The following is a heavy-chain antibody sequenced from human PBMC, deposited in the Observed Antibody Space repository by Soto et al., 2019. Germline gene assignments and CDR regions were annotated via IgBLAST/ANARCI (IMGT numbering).Heavy chain of an antibody. J-gene: IGHJ3*02. CDR3: AKETRSSGPGAFDI. V-gene: IGHV3-23*01. CDR2: FTGGGGRT. D-gene: IGHD6-19*01. Sequence: GGSLRLSCAASGFTFTRYSMNWVRQAPGKGLEWVSAFTGGGGRTYYADSVKGRFTISRDNSKNTLYLQINSLRAEDTAVYYCAKETRSSGPGAFDIWGQGTMVTVSS. CDR1: GFTFTRYS.